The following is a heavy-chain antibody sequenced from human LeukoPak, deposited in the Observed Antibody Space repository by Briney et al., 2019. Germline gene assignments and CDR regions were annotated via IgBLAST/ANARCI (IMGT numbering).Heavy chain of an antibody. CDR2: INDGGNII. CDR3: AGGPQYSGSHVY. Sequence: GGSMRLSCKVSGFTLSNFEMAWVRQGPGMGLEWLAYINDGGNIIRYADAVKGRFTISRDSVKKSGFLQMNSLRVDDTAVYYCAGGPQYSGSHVYWGQGTLVTVSS. J-gene: IGHJ4*02. V-gene: IGHV3-48*03. CDR1: GFTLSNFE. D-gene: IGHD1-26*01.